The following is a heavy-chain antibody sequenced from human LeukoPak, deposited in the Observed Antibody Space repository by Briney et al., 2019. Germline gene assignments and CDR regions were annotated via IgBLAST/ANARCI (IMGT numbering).Heavy chain of an antibody. Sequence: GGSLRLSCAASGFTFSIYATNWVRQAPGKGLEWVSGISGSGGSTYYADSVKGRFTISRDNSKNTLYLQMNSLRAEDTAVYHCAKGRKSYYYGMDVWGQGTTVTVSS. CDR1: GFTFSIYA. J-gene: IGHJ6*02. CDR3: AKGRKSYYYGMDV. CDR2: ISGSGGST. V-gene: IGHV3-23*01.